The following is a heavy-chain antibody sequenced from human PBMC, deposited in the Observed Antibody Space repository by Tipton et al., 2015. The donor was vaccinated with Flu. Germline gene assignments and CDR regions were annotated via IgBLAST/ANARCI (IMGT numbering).Heavy chain of an antibody. Sequence: SLRLSCAASGFTFSSYSMNWVRQAPGKGLEWVSSISSSSSYIYYADSVTGRFTISRDNAKNSLYLQMNSLRAEDTAVYYCARGYYYDSSDRDAFDIWGQGTMVTVSS. D-gene: IGHD3-22*01. J-gene: IGHJ3*02. CDR1: GFTFSSYS. CDR3: ARGYYYDSSDRDAFDI. CDR2: ISSSSSYI. V-gene: IGHV3-21*01.